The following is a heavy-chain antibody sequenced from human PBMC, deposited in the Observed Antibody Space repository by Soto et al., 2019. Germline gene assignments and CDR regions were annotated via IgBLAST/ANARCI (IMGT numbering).Heavy chain of an antibody. J-gene: IGHJ4*02. D-gene: IGHD1-26*01. CDR2: IYNGGST. V-gene: IGHV4-31*03. Sequence: SETLSLTCSVSGGSVSSGGHYWSWIRQYPGEGLEWIGYIYNGGSTYYKPSLSSRVTISIDTSKNQFSLRLSSVTAADTAVYYCAREKSLGANYFDSWGQGTQVTVSS. CDR3: AREKSLGANYFDS. CDR1: GGSVSSGGHY.